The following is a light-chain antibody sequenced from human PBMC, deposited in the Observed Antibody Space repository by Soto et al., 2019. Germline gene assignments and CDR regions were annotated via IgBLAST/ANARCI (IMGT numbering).Light chain of an antibody. CDR3: SSYTRSSLYV. V-gene: IGLV2-14*01. J-gene: IGLJ1*01. CDR2: DVS. Sequence: QSALTQPASVSGSPGQSTTISCTGTSSDVGGYNYVSWYQQHPGKAPKLMIYDVSNRPSGVSNRFSGSKSGNTASLTISGLQAEDEADYYCSSYTRSSLYVFGTGTKLTVL. CDR1: SSDVGGYNY.